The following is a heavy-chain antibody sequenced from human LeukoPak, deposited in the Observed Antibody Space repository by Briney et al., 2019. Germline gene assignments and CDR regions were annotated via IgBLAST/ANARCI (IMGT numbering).Heavy chain of an antibody. CDR1: GGSISTSSYY. D-gene: IGHD2-15*01. CDR3: ASLVVAATNWFDP. V-gene: IGHV4-39*01. CDR2: IYYSGST. Sequence: SETLSLTCTVSGGSISTSSYYWGWTRQPPGKGLEWIGSIYYSGSTYYNPSLKSRVTISVDTSKNQFSLKLSSVTAADTAVYYCASLVVAATNWFDPWGQGTLVTVSS. J-gene: IGHJ5*02.